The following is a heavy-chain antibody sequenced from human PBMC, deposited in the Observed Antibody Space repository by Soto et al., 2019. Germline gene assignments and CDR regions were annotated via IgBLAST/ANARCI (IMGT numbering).Heavy chain of an antibody. V-gene: IGHV1-18*01. J-gene: IGHJ6*02. CDR1: GYTFTSYG. D-gene: IGHD2-8*01. CDR2: ISAYNGNT. Sequence: ASVKVSCKASGYTFTSYGISWGRQAPGQGLEWMGWISAYNGNTNYAQNRQGRVTMTTDTSTSTAYMELRSLRSDDTAVYYCARDHGYCTNGVCSNYYYYGMDVWGQGTTVTVSS. CDR3: ARDHGYCTNGVCSNYYYYGMDV.